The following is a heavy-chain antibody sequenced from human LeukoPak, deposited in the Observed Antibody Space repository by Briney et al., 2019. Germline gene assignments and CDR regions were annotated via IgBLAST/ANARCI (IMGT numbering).Heavy chain of an antibody. CDR2: ISSSSSYI. D-gene: IGHD2-15*01. V-gene: IGHV3-21*01. Sequence: GSLRLSCAASGFTFSSYSMNWVRQAPGKGLEWVSSISSSSSYIYYADSVKGRFTISRDNAKNSLYLQMNSLRAEDTAVYYCARSSSRYCSGGSCYSGVLGYFDYWGQGTLVTVSS. CDR1: GFTFSSYS. CDR3: ARSSSRYCSGGSCYSGVLGYFDY. J-gene: IGHJ4*02.